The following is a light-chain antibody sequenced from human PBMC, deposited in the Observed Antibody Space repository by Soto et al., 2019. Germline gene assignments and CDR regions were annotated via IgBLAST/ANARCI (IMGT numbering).Light chain of an antibody. J-gene: IGKJ1*01. CDR3: QQYNQWPGT. V-gene: IGKV3-11*01. Sequence: EIVLTQSPATLSLSPGERATLSCRASQSVSSYLAWYQQKPGQAPRLLIYDASNRATGIPVRFSGSGSGVAFTLTISGLQSEDFAVYHCQQYNQWPGTFGQGTKVEIK. CDR1: QSVSSY. CDR2: DAS.